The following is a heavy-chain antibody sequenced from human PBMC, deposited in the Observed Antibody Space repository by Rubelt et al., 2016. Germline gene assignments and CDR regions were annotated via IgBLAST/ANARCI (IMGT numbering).Heavy chain of an antibody. CDR1: GDSINSPNW. CDR3: VRVKRLTGGYYGDTFDI. D-gene: IGHD1-26*01. J-gene: IGHJ3*02. V-gene: IGHV4-4*02. CDR2: ILHTGST. Sequence: QVQLQESGPGLVRPSGTLSLTCGVSGDSINSPNWWSWVRQPPGKGLEWIGEILHTGSTHYNPSLKSRGTMSVETSRNQLSLRLNSLTAAGTAIYYCVRVKRLTGGYYGDTFDIWGQGTMVTVSS.